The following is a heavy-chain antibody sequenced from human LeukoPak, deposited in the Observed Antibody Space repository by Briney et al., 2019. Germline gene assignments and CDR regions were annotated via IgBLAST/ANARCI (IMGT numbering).Heavy chain of an antibody. CDR2: IKQDGSEK. V-gene: IGHV3-7*01. CDR1: GFTFSSYW. J-gene: IGHJ4*02. CDR3: ARGGDILTGYYEYYYFDY. Sequence: GGSLRLSCAASGFTFSSYWMSWVRQAPGKGLERVANIKQDGSEKYYVDSVKGRFTISRDNAKNSLYLQMNSLRAEDTAVYYCARGGDILTGYYEYYYFDYWGQGTLVTVSS. D-gene: IGHD3-9*01.